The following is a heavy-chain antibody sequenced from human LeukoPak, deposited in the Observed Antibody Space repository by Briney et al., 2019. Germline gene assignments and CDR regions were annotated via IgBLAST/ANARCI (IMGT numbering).Heavy chain of an antibody. V-gene: IGHV4-39*01. J-gene: IGHJ6*02. Sequence: SETLSLTCTVSGGAISSSSYYWGWIRQPPGKGLEWIGSIFYSGSTYYNPSLKSRVTMSVDTSKNQFSLKLSSVTAADTAMYYYGRRQTMYYGLPVWAQGTAVTVSS. CDR3: GRRQTMYYGLPV. CDR2: IFYSGST. CDR1: GGAISSSSYY. D-gene: IGHD4/OR15-4a*01.